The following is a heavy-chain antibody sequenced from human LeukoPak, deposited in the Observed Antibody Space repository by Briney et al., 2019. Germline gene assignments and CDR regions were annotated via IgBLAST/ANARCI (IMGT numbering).Heavy chain of an antibody. CDR3: ARAYDTNTYGYVY. CDR1: GFTFSSYA. D-gene: IGHD5-18*01. Sequence: GGSLRLSCVASGFTFSSYAMSWVRQAPGKGLEWVSTFSASDGSTYHADSVKGRFTISRDNSKNTLFLQMNSLRAEDTAVYYCARAYDTNTYGYVYWGQGTLVTVSS. J-gene: IGHJ4*02. V-gene: IGHV3-23*01. CDR2: FSASDGST.